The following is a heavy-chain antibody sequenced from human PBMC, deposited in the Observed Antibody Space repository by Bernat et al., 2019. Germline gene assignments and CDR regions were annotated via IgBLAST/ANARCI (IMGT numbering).Heavy chain of an antibody. V-gene: IGHV3-15*01. Sequence: EVQLEESGGGLVKPGGSLRLSCTASEFTLNNAWMSWVRQAPGKGLEWVGRIKTKTEGGTTDYAAPVKGRFTISRDDSKNTLYLQMNSLETEDTAVYYCSTGLTFTRSACNIWGQGTVVTVP. CDR1: EFTLNNAW. D-gene: IGHD3-16*01. CDR2: IKTKTEGGTT. J-gene: IGHJ3*02. CDR3: STGLTFTRSACNI.